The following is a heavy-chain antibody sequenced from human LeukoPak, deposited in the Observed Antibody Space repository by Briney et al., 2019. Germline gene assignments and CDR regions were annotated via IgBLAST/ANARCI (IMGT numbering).Heavy chain of an antibody. V-gene: IGHV3-20*04. CDR3: ARGKIIGDPFAFDY. J-gene: IGHJ4*02. CDR1: GFTFCDYG. CDR2: INWNGGST. Sequence: PGGSLRLPCAASGFTFCDYGMSRVRPTPGEGLEWGSGINWNGGSTGYADSVKGRFTISRDNAKNSLYLQMNSLRAEDTALYYCARGKIIGDPFAFDYWGQGTLVTVSS. D-gene: IGHD4-17*01.